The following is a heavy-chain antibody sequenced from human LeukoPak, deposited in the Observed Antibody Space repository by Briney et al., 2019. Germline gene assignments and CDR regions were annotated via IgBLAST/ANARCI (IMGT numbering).Heavy chain of an antibody. CDR2: AYYSGSN. CDR1: GGYITTYY. CDR3: ATLNIESSSGWFFRS. V-gene: IGHV4-59*01. J-gene: IGHJ5*02. Sequence: PSETLSLTCHVSGGYITTYYWSWIRQPPGKGLEWIGYAYYSGSNEYNPSLRSRVTMSADASRNQFSLTLSSVTAADTAIYYCATLNIESSSGWFFRSWGQGTLVSVPS. D-gene: IGHD6-19*01.